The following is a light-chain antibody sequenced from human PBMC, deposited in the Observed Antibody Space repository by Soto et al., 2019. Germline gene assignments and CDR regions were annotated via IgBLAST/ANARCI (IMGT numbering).Light chain of an antibody. Sequence: EIVLAQSPGTVSLSPGERATLSCRASQSVRSSYLAWYQQKPGQAPRLLIYATSSRATGIPDRFSGSGSGTDFTLTISRLDPEDFAVYYCQQYGSSLGTFGQGTKLEIK. CDR1: QSVRSSY. CDR2: ATS. V-gene: IGKV3-20*01. CDR3: QQYGSSLGT. J-gene: IGKJ2*02.